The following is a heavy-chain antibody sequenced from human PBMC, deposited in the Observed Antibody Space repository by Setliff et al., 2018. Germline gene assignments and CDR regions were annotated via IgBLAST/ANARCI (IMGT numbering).Heavy chain of an antibody. CDR3: ARLGSARYDSSGYYPDNWFDP. Sequence: TLALTCTVSGGSISSSSYYWGWIRQPPGKGLEWIGSIYYSGSTYYNPSLKSRVTISVDTSKNQFSLKLSSVTAADTAVYYCARLGSARYDSSGYYPDNWFDPWGQGTLVTVSS. CDR1: GGSISSSSYY. V-gene: IGHV4-39*01. CDR2: IYYSGST. D-gene: IGHD3-22*01. J-gene: IGHJ5*02.